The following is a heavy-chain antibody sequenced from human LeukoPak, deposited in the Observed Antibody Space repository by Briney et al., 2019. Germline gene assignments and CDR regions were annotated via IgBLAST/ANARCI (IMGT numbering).Heavy chain of an antibody. J-gene: IGHJ4*02. CDR1: GYTFTGYY. CDR3: ARDLWFGESHFDY. CDR2: INPKNGDI. Sequence: ASVKVSCKASGYTFTGYYIHWLRQAPGQGPEWMGWINPKNGDIKYGQKSQGRVTLTRDTSISTVYMELSRLRSDDTAVYYCARDLWFGESHFDYWGQGTRVTVSS. V-gene: IGHV1-2*02. D-gene: IGHD3-10*01.